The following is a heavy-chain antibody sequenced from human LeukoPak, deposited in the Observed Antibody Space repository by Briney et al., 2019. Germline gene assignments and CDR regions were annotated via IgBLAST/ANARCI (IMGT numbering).Heavy chain of an antibody. J-gene: IGHJ5*02. CDR2: ISAYNGNT. V-gene: IGHV1-18*01. D-gene: IGHD2-15*01. Sequence: ASVKVSCKASGYTFTSYGISWVRQAPGQGLEWMGWISAYNGNTNYAQKFQGRVTMTRDTSISTAYMELSRLRSDDTAVYYCASRYCSGGSCFQDNWFDPWGQGTLVTVSS. CDR3: ASRYCSGGSCFQDNWFDP. CDR1: GYTFTSYG.